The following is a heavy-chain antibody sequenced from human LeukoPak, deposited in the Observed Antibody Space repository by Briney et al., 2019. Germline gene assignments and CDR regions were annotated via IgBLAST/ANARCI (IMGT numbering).Heavy chain of an antibody. CDR1: GFTFSNAW. Sequence: GGSLTLSCAVSGFTFSNAWMSWVRQAPGKGLEWVGRIKSKTGGGKTDYAATVKGRFTISRDDSKYTRYLQMNSLKTEDTAVYYCTTDPVTIFGVVIIQHYWGQGTLVTVSS. CDR3: TTDPVTIFGVVIIQHY. CDR2: IKSKTGGGKT. V-gene: IGHV3-15*01. D-gene: IGHD3-3*01. J-gene: IGHJ4*02.